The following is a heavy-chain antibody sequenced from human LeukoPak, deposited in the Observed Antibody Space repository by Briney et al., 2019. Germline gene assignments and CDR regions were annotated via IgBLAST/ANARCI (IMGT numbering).Heavy chain of an antibody. CDR3: ARVRGITMVRGVIDY. CDR1: GGSISSGSYY. D-gene: IGHD3-10*01. Sequence: SETLSLTCTVSGGSISSGSYYWSWIRQPAGKGLEWIGRIYTSGSTNYNPSLKSRVTISVDTSKNQFSLKLSSVTAADTAVYYCARVRGITMVRGVIDYWGQGTLVTVSS. J-gene: IGHJ4*02. CDR2: IYTSGST. V-gene: IGHV4-61*02.